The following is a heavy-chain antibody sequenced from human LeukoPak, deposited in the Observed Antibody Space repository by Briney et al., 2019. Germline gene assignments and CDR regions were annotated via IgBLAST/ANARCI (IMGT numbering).Heavy chain of an antibody. V-gene: IGHV3-23*01. D-gene: IGHD3-16*01. Sequence: GGSLRLSCAASGFTFSSYAMSWVRQAPGKGLGWVSGILDSGYSTYYANSVKGRFTISRDNSNNTLYLQMNSLRAEDTAVYYCAKLGGHPLHNYYVGVWGKGTTVAVSS. CDR2: ILDSGYST. J-gene: IGHJ6*03. CDR1: GFTFSSYA. CDR3: AKLGGHPLHNYYVGV.